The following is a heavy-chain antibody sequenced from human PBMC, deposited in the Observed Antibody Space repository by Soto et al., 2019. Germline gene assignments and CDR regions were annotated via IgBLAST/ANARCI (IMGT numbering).Heavy chain of an antibody. CDR1: GFSLSNARMG. CDR3: ARIVSSIAARPAMFDP. D-gene: IGHD6-6*01. CDR2: IFSNDEK. Sequence: QVTLKESGPVLVNPTETLTLTCTVSGFSLSNARMGVSWIRQPPGKALEWLAHIFSNDEKSYSTSLKSRLTISKDTSKSQVVLTMTNMDPVDTATYYCARIVSSIAARPAMFDPWGQGTLVTVSS. V-gene: IGHV2-26*01. J-gene: IGHJ5*02.